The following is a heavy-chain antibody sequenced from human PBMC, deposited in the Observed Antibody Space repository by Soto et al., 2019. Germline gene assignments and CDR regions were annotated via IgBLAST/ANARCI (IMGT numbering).Heavy chain of an antibody. V-gene: IGHV4-39*01. CDR2: IYYNGNT. Sequence: QLRLQEAGPGLVKPSETLSLTCTVSGGSISSSSYYWGWIRPPPGKGPEWIGAIYYNGNTYYYPSLMSRVTMSVDTSKNKFSLKLSSATAADTAMYYCARQTWLFGHYFDYWGQGTMVTVSS. CDR3: ARQTWLFGHYFDY. D-gene: IGHD3-9*01. CDR1: GGSISSSSYY. J-gene: IGHJ4*02.